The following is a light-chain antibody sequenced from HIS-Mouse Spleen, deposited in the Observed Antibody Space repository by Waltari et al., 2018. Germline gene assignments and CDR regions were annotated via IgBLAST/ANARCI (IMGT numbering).Light chain of an antibody. CDR2: QDS. CDR3: QAWDSSTVV. CDR1: KVGDKY. J-gene: IGLJ2*01. Sequence: SYELTHPPSVSVSPGQTASITCSGYKVGDKYACWYQQKPGQSPLLVIYQDSKRPSGIPERFSGSNSGNTATLTISGTQAMDEADYYCQAWDSSTVVFGGGTKLTVL. V-gene: IGLV3-1*01.